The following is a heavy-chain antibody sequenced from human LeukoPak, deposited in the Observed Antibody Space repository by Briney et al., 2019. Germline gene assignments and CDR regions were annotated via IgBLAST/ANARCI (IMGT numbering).Heavy chain of an antibody. D-gene: IGHD4-23*01. CDR2: ISSSGSTI. J-gene: IGHJ4*02. V-gene: IGHV3-48*03. Sequence: GGSLRLSCAASGFTFSSYEMNWVRQAPGKGLEWVSYISSSGSTIYYADSVKGRFTIPRDNAKNSLYLQMNSLRAEDTAVYYCARMYGGNSAVYWGQGTLVTVSS. CDR1: GFTFSSYE. CDR3: ARMYGGNSAVY.